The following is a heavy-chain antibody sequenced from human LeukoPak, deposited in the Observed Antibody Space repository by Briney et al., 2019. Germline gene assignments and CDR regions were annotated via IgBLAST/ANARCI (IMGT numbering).Heavy chain of an antibody. CDR3: ARGIYGDYFDY. Sequence: GGSLRLSCAASGFTFSNYWMHWVRQAPGKGLVWVSRINSDGSSTSYADSVKGRFTISRDNAKNTLYLQMNSLRAEDTAVYYCARGIYGDYFDYWGQGTLVTVSS. CDR2: INSDGSST. J-gene: IGHJ4*02. V-gene: IGHV3-74*01. D-gene: IGHD4-17*01. CDR1: GFTFSNYW.